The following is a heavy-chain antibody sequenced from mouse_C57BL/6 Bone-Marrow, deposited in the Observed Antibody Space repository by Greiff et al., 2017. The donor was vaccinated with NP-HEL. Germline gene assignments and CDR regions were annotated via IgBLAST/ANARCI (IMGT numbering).Heavy chain of an antibody. D-gene: IGHD2-5*01. V-gene: IGHV14-4*01. CDR2: IDPENGDT. CDR1: GFNIKVDY. J-gene: IGHJ4*01. Sequence: EVQLQESGAELVRPGASVKLSCTASGFNIKVDYMHWVKQRPEQGLEWIGWIDPENGDTEYASKFQGKATITADTSSNTAYLQLSSLTSEDTAVYYCTISYYSNYWDAMDYWGQGTSVTVSS. CDR3: TISYYSNYWDAMDY.